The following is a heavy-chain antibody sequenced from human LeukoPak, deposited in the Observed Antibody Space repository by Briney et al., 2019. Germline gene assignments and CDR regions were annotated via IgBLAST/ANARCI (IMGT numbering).Heavy chain of an antibody. CDR1: GFTFSNYA. CDR3: AKWGDYDVLSGYYVSDY. D-gene: IGHD3-9*01. J-gene: IGHJ4*02. Sequence: GASLRLSCAASGFTFSNYAMSWVRQAPGKGLEWVSAITGSGGNTYYADSVKGRFTISRDNSKNTVFLQMNSLRAEDTAVYYCAKWGDYDVLSGYYVSDYWGQGTLVTVSS. CDR2: ITGSGGNT. V-gene: IGHV3-23*01.